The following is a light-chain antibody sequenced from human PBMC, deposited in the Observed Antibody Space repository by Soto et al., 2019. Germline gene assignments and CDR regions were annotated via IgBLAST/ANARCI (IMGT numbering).Light chain of an antibody. J-gene: IGLJ2*01. Sequence: QSALTQPRSVSGSPGQSVTISCTGASSDIGGYNYVSWYQQHPGKAPKLMIYDVNKRPSGVPDRFSGSKSGNTASLTISGLQAEDEADYYCCSYAGRYTLVVFGGGTKVTVL. CDR2: DVN. CDR3: CSYAGRYTLVV. CDR1: SSDIGGYNY. V-gene: IGLV2-11*01.